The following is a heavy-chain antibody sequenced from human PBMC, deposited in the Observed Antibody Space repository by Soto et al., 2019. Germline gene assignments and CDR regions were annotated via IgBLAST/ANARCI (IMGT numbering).Heavy chain of an antibody. CDR2: IWYDGSNK. J-gene: IGHJ4*02. CDR1: GFTFSSYG. D-gene: IGHD5-18*01. CDR3: ARGRGTAMVTWIDY. Sequence: PGGSLRLSCAASGFTFSSYGMHWVRQAPGKGLEWVAVIWYDGSNKYYADSVKGRFTISRDNSKNTLYLQMNSLRAEDTAVYYCARGRGTAMVTWIDYWGQGTLVTVSS. V-gene: IGHV3-33*01.